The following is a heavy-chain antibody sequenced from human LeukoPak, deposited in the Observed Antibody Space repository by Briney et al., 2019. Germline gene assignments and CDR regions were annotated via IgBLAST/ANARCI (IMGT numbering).Heavy chain of an antibody. CDR2: INADGNEK. D-gene: IGHD5-18*01. J-gene: IGHJ4*02. CDR3: ARGHLSYGEIDY. CDR1: EFTFNYYW. V-gene: IGHV3-7*01. Sequence: GGSLRLSCAASEFTFNYYWMSWVRQAPGKGLEWVANINADGNEKYYADSVKGRFTISRDNAKNSMYLQMNSLRAEDTAVYHCARGHLSYGEIDYWGQGTLVTVSS.